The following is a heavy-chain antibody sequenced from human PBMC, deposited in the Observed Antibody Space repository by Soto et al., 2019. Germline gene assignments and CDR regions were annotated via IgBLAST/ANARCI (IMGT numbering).Heavy chain of an antibody. CDR1: GGTFSSYA. J-gene: IGHJ4*02. D-gene: IGHD6-19*01. V-gene: IGHV1-69*12. CDR2: IIPMFGTA. CDR3: ARELGAVAVAGSGFAY. Sequence: QVQLVQSGAEVKKPGSSVKVSCKASGGTFSSYATSWVRQAPGQGLEWMGGIIPMFGTAHYAQKFQGRVTIAADESTSTAYLELSSLRSEHTAVYYCARELGAVAVAGSGFAYWGQGSLVSVSS.